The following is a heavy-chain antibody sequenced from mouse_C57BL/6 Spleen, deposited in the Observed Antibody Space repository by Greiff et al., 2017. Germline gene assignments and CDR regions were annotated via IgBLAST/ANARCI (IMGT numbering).Heavy chain of an antibody. D-gene: IGHD1-1*01. CDR3: AGHGSIMDY. J-gene: IGHJ4*01. V-gene: IGHV5-17*01. CDR1: GFTFSDYG. Sequence: EVMLVESGGGLVKPGGSLKLSCAASGFTFSDYGMHWVRQAPEKGLEWVAYISSGSSNIYYADTVKGRFTISRDNAKNTLCLQMTSLRAEDTAMCYCAGHGSIMDYWGQGTSVTVSS. CDR2: ISSGSSNI.